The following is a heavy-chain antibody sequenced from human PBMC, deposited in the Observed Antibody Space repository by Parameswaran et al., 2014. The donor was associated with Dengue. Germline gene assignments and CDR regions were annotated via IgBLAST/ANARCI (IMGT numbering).Heavy chain of an antibody. V-gene: IGHV3-72*01. J-gene: IGHJ3*02. CDR2: IRNKINSYTT. Sequence: GESLKISCAASGFVFSDQYMDWVRQAPGKGLEWVGRIRNKINSYTTKYAASVKGRFTISRDDSKNSLCLQMNTLKTEDTAIYYCTRPNDFGDYAWAFDIWGQGTMVTVSS. CDR1: GFVFSDQY. CDR3: TRPNDFGDYAWAFDI. D-gene: IGHD4-17*01.